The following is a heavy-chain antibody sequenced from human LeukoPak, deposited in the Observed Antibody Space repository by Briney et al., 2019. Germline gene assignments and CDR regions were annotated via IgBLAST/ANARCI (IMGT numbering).Heavy chain of an antibody. CDR1: GGTFSSYA. V-gene: IGHV1-69*01. D-gene: IGHD3-10*01. Sequence: SVKVSCKASGGTFSSYAISWVRQAPGQGLEWMGGIIPIFGTANYAQKFQGRVTITADESTSTAYMELSSLRSEDTAVYYCARVEGSGSGDYFDYWGQGTLVTVSS. CDR2: IIPIFGTA. CDR3: ARVEGSGSGDYFDY. J-gene: IGHJ4*02.